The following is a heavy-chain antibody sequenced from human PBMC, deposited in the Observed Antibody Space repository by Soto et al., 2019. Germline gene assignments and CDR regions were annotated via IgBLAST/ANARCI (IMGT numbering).Heavy chain of an antibody. D-gene: IGHD4-17*01. CDR2: MNPNSGNT. CDR1: GYTFTSYD. J-gene: IGHJ3*02. CDR3: ARLVPYGDNGGVYAFDI. V-gene: IGHV1-8*01. Sequence: ASVKVSCKASGYTFTSYDINWVRQATGQGLEWMGWMNPNSGNTGYAQKFQGRVTMTRNTSISTAYMELSSLRSEDTAVYYCARLVPYGDNGGVYAFDIWGQGTMVTVSS.